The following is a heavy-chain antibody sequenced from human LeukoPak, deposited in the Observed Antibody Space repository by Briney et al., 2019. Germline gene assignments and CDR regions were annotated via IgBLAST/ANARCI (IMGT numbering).Heavy chain of an antibody. D-gene: IGHD3-10*01. CDR1: GGSISSGSYY. Sequence: PSETLSLTCTVSGGSISSGSYYWSWIRQPAGKGLEWIGRIYTSGSTNYNPSLKSRVTISVDTSKNQFSLKLSSVTAADTAAYYCARDSFRLRFGELLYYMDVWGKGTTVTVSS. CDR3: ARDSFRLRFGELLYYMDV. CDR2: IYTSGST. J-gene: IGHJ6*03. V-gene: IGHV4-61*02.